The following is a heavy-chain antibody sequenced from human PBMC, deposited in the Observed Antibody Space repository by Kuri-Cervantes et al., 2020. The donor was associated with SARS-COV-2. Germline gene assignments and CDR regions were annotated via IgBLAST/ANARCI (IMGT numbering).Heavy chain of an antibody. D-gene: IGHD1-14*01. Sequence: GESLKISCAASGFTFSSYWMSWVRQAPGKGLEWVANIKQDGSEKYYVDSVKGRFTISRDNAKNSLYLQMNSLRAEDTAVYYCTTEIPDFDYWGQGTLVTVSS. V-gene: IGHV3-7*03. CDR2: IKQDGSEK. CDR3: TTEIPDFDY. CDR1: GFTFSSYW. J-gene: IGHJ4*02.